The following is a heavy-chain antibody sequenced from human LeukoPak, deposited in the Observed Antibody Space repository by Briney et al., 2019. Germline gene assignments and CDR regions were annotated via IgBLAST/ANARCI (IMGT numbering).Heavy chain of an antibody. Sequence: ASVTVSCTTSGYTFAVYFVHWVRQAPGQGLEWMGWINPNSGGTNYTQNFQGRVTITRDTSITTAYMELSRLTSDDTALYYCARDQGYGSGGYSFDYWGQGTRVTVSS. CDR1: GYTFAVYF. CDR2: INPNSGGT. V-gene: IGHV1-2*02. CDR3: ARDQGYGSGGYSFDY. J-gene: IGHJ4*02. D-gene: IGHD3-10*01.